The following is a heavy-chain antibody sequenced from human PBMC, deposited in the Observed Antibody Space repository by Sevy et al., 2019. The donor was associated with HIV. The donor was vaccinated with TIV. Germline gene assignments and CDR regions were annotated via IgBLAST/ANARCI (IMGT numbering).Heavy chain of an antibody. CDR1: GFTFSSYW. Sequence: GGSLRLSCAASGFTFSSYWMSWVRQAPGKGLEWVANIKQDGSEKYYVDSVKGRFTLSRDNAKNSLYLQMNSLRAEDTAVYYCARGRRGYYYYYGMDVWGQGTTVTVSS. CDR2: IKQDGSEK. CDR3: ARGRRGYYYYYGMDV. J-gene: IGHJ6*02. V-gene: IGHV3-7*04.